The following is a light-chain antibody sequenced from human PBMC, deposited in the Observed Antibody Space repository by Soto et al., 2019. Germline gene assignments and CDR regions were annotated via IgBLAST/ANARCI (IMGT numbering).Light chain of an antibody. Sequence: EIVLTQSPGTLSLSPGERATLSCRASESVTSSHLAWYQQKPGQAPRLLIYGASSRAAGTPDRFTGSGSGTDFTLSIDRLEPEDFAVYHCQQYGSSPWTFGQGTKVDIK. J-gene: IGKJ1*01. V-gene: IGKV3-20*01. CDR3: QQYGSSPWT. CDR1: ESVTSSH. CDR2: GAS.